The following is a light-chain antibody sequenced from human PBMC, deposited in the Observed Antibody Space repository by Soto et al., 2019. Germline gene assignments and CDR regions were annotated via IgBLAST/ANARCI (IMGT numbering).Light chain of an antibody. J-gene: IGLJ2*01. V-gene: IGLV2-14*01. CDR2: EVS. CDR1: SSDVGGYNY. Sequence: QSVLTQPASVSGSPGQSITISCTGTSSDVGGYNYVSWYQQHPGKAPKLMIYEVSNRPSGASNRFSGSKSGNTASLTISGLQAEDEAEYYCCSSTSSSPVVFGGGTKLTVL. CDR3: CSSTSSSPVV.